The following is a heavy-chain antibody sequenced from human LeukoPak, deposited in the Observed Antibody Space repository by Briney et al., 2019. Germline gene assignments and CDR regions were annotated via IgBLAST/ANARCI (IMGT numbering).Heavy chain of an antibody. CDR2: VEHDGSRT. V-gene: IGHV3-74*01. CDR3: ATDLG. Sequence: GGSLRLSCAASGFTFTSYFMHWVRQPPGKGLVWVSRVEHDGSRTAYADSVTGRFTISRDNAKNTVYLQMNSLRVEDTAVYYCATDLGWGQGTLVTVSS. D-gene: IGHD4-17*01. CDR1: GFTFTSYF. J-gene: IGHJ4*02.